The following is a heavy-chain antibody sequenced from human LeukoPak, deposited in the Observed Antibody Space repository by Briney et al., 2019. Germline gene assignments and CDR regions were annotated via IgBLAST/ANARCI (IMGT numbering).Heavy chain of an antibody. CDR3: ARSYYDSSGYYHYYYGMDV. J-gene: IGHJ6*02. D-gene: IGHD3-22*01. CDR1: GGSISSSSYY. V-gene: IGHV4-39*01. CDR2: IYYSGST. Sequence: PETLSLTCTVSGGSISSSSYYWGWIRQPPGKGLEWIGSIYYSGSTYYNPSLKSRVTISVDTSKNQFSLKLSSVTAADTAVYYCARSYYDSSGYYHYYYGMDVWGQGTTVTVSS.